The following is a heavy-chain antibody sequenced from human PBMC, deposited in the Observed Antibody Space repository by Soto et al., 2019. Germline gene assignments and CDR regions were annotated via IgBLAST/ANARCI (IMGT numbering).Heavy chain of an antibody. CDR3: ARDRWRDGYDYGPDF. CDR2: ISAYNGNT. CDR1: GYTFTSYG. D-gene: IGHD5-12*01. Sequence: ASVKVSCKASGYTFTSYGISWVRQAPGQGLEWMGWISAYNGNTNYAQKFQGRVTMTTDTSTSTAYMELRSLRSDDTAVYYCARDRWRDGYDYGPDFWGQGXLVTVYS. J-gene: IGHJ4*02. V-gene: IGHV1-18*01.